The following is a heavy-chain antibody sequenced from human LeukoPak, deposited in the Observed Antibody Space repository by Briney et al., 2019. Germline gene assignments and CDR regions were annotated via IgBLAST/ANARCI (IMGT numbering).Heavy chain of an antibody. CDR2: IYSGGST. J-gene: IGHJ4*02. CDR1: GFTVSSNY. CDR3: AKAPYYYDSSGYYGY. D-gene: IGHD3-22*01. Sequence: GGSLRLSCAASGFTVSSNYMSWVRQAPGKGLEWVSVIYSGGSTYYADSVKGRFTISRDNSKNTLYLQMNSLRAEDTAVYYCAKAPYYYDSSGYYGYWGQGTLVTVSS. V-gene: IGHV3-53*01.